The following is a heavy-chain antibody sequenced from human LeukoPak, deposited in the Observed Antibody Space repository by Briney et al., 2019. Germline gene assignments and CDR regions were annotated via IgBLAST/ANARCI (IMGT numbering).Heavy chain of an antibody. D-gene: IGHD3-10*01. Sequence: GGSLRLSCAASGFTFISYAMSWVRQAPGKGLEWVSAVSGGGTTTYYAGSAKGRLTISRDNSKNTLYLQMNSLRAEDTAVYFCAKGDTHYYGSGSSLDYWGQGALVTVSS. J-gene: IGHJ4*02. CDR2: VSGGGTTT. V-gene: IGHV3-23*01. CDR1: GFTFISYA. CDR3: AKGDTHYYGSGSSLDY.